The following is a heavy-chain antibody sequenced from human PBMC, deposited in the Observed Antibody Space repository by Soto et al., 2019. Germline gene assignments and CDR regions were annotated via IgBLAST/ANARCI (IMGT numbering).Heavy chain of an antibody. V-gene: IGHV3-23*01. J-gene: IGHJ6*02. Sequence: GGSLRLSCAASGFTFSSYAMSWGRQAPGKGLEWVSAISGSGGSTYYADSVKGRFTISRDNSKNTLYLQMNSLRAEDTAVYYCAKEVNIVATVHSPHYYYYGMDVWGQGTTVTVSS. CDR3: AKEVNIVATVHSPHYYYYGMDV. CDR2: ISGSGGST. CDR1: GFTFSSYA. D-gene: IGHD5-12*01.